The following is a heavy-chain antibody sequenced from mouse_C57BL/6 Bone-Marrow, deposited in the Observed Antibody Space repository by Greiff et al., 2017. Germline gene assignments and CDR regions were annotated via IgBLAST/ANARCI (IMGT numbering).Heavy chain of an antibody. CDR3: ARWDYGSSYYWYFDV. CDR2: INPNYGTT. CDR1: GYSFTDYN. J-gene: IGHJ1*03. D-gene: IGHD1-1*01. V-gene: IGHV1-39*01. Sequence: VQLKQSGPELVKPGASVKISCKASGYSFTDYNMYWVKQSHGKSLEWIGVINPNYGTTSYNQKFKGKDTLTVDQSSSTAYMQLNSLTSEDSAVYYCARWDYGSSYYWYFDVWGTGTTVTVSA.